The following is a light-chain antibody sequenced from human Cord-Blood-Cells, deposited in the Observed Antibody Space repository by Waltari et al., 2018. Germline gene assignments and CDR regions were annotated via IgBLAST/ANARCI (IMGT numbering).Light chain of an antibody. V-gene: IGKV3-15*01. Sequence: EIVMPQSPATLSVPPGKRATLSCRASQSVSSNLAWYQQKPGQAPRLLIYGASTRATGIPARFSGSGSGTEFTLTISSLQSEDFAVYYCQQYNNWPWTFGQGTKVEIK. J-gene: IGKJ1*01. CDR2: GAS. CDR3: QQYNNWPWT. CDR1: QSVSSN.